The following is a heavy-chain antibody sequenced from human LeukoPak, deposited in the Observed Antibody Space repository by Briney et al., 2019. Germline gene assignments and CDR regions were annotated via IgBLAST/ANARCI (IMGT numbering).Heavy chain of an antibody. D-gene: IGHD3-22*01. V-gene: IGHV3-7*01. Sequence: PGGSLRLSCEGSGFTFSNYWMGWVRQAPGKGLQWVANIKTDGSEKYYVDSVKGRFTISRDNAKNSLYLQMNSLRAGDTAVYYCARGSSGSYDYWGQGTLVTVSS. J-gene: IGHJ4*02. CDR3: ARGSSGSYDY. CDR2: IKTDGSEK. CDR1: GFTFSNYW.